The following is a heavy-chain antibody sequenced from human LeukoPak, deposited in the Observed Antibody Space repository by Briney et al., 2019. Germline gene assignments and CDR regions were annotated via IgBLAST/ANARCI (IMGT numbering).Heavy chain of an antibody. J-gene: IGHJ4*02. D-gene: IGHD3-16*01. CDR1: GGSISSSSYY. CDR2: IYYSGST. CDR3: ARVMITFGGGPYYFDY. V-gene: IGHV4-39*07. Sequence: PSETLSLTCTVSGGSISSSSYYWGWIRQPPGKGLEWIGSIYYSGSTYYNPSLKSRVTISVDTSKNQFSLKLSSVTAADTAVYYCARVMITFGGGPYYFDYWGQGTLVTVSS.